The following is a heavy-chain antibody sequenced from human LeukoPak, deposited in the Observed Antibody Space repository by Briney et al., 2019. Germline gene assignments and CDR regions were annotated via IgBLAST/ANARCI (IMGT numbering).Heavy chain of an antibody. Sequence: GGSLRLSCAASGFTFDDYTMHWVRQAPGKGLEWVSLISWDGGSTYYADSVKGRFTISRDNSKNSLYLQMNSPRTEDTALYYCAKDQSPEQQLVMDVWGQGTTVTVSS. CDR3: AKDQSPEQQLVMDV. CDR1: GFTFDDYT. J-gene: IGHJ6*02. CDR2: ISWDGGST. V-gene: IGHV3-43*01. D-gene: IGHD6-13*01.